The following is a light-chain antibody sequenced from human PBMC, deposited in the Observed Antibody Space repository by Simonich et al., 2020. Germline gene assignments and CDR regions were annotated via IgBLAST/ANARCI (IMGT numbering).Light chain of an antibody. CDR2: GAS. Sequence: EIVMTQSPATLSVSPGERATLSCRASQSVSSNLAWYQQKPGQAPRLLIYGASTRATGIPARFSGSGSGTEFTLTISSLQSEDFATYYCQQYYSYSWTFGQVTKVEIK. J-gene: IGKJ1*01. V-gene: IGKV3-15*01. CDR1: QSVSSN. CDR3: QQYYSYSWT.